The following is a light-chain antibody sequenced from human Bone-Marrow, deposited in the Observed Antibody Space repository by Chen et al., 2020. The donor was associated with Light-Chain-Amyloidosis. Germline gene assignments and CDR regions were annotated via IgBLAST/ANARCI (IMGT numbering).Light chain of an antibody. J-gene: IGLJ3*02. CDR2: DES. Sequence: SYVLTQPSSVSVAPGQTSPIACGGKNIGSTSVHWYQQTPGQAPLLVVYDESDRPSGIPARLSGSNSGNTATLTISRVEAGDEADYYCQVWDRSSDRPVFGGGTKLTVL. V-gene: IGLV3-21*02. CDR1: NIGSTS. CDR3: QVWDRSSDRPV.